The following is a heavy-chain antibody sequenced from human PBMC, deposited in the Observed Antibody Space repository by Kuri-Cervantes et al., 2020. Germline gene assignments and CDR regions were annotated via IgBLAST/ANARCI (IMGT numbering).Heavy chain of an antibody. Sequence: GESLKISCAASGFTFSSYGMHWVRQAPGKGLEWVSYISSSSSTIYYADSVKGRFTISRDNAKNSLYLQMNSLRDEDTAVYYYAREGAGYSSSWYSSGPRSYYYYYGMDVWGQGTTVTVSS. V-gene: IGHV3-48*02. J-gene: IGHJ6*02. CDR3: AREGAGYSSSWYSSGPRSYYYYYGMDV. D-gene: IGHD6-13*01. CDR2: ISSSSSTI. CDR1: GFTFSSYG.